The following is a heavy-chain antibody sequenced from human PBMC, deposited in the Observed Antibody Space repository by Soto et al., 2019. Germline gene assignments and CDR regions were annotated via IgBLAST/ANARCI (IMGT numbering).Heavy chain of an antibody. J-gene: IGHJ4*02. V-gene: IGHV3-73*02. CDR3: TRSGGSYSFGY. D-gene: IGHD1-26*01. Sequence: EVQLVESGGGLVQPGESLKLSCAASGFTLSGSAVHWVRQASGKGLEWVGRIRSKTHNYATDYIASVKGRFTMSRDDSNNTAYLQMNGLKTAATAVYYCTRSGGSYSFGYWGQGTLVTVSS. CDR2: IRSKTHNYAT. CDR1: GFTLSGSA.